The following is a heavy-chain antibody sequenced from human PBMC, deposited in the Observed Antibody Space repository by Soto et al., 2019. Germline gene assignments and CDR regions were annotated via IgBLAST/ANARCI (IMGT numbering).Heavy chain of an antibody. V-gene: IGHV3-73*01. Sequence: EVQLVESGGGLVQPGGSLKLSCAASGFTFSDSAMHWVRQASGKGLEWVGRIRSTANNYATAYAASVKRSFAISRDDSKTTAYMQMTSLKTEDTAVYYCTRHSLDCWGQGTLVTVSS. J-gene: IGHJ4*02. CDR2: IRSTANNYAT. CDR3: TRHSLDC. CDR1: GFTFSDSA.